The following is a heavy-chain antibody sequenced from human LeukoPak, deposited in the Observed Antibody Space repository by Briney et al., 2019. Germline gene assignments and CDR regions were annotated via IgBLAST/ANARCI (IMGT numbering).Heavy chain of an antibody. CDR1: GFMFRDYY. D-gene: IGHD3-22*01. CDR2: IRSSGNIP. CDR3: ARENYYDSSGSKGDAFDI. J-gene: IGHJ3*02. Sequence: PGGSLRLYRAASGFMFRDYYLSWVRQAPGKGLEWVAYIRSSGNIPYYADSVKGRFTTSRDNYKNTLSLQMNSLKPEDTAVYYCARENYYDSSGSKGDAFDIWGQGTMVTVSS. V-gene: IGHV3-11*04.